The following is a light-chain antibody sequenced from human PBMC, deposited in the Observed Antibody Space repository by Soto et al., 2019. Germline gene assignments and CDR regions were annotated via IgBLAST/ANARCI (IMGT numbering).Light chain of an antibody. V-gene: IGKV3-20*01. CDR1: QSVSSSY. CDR3: RQCGSSLT. J-gene: IGKJ4*02. CDR2: GAS. Sequence: EILLKPAPGTLSLSPGVRATCSFSAIQSVSSSYLAWYQQKPAQSTRHLIYGASSRATGIQDKFSGSGSGTDFTLTISRLEPEDFSVYYCRQCGSSLTFGGGPKVEIK.